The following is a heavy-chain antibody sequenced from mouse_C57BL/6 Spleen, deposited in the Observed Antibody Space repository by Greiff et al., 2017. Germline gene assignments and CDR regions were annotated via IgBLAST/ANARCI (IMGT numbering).Heavy chain of an antibody. CDR2: ISSGSSTI. D-gene: IGHD2-1*01. CDR1: GFTFSDYG. CDR3: ARLLIYYGNYDAMDY. V-gene: IGHV5-17*01. Sequence: DVHLVESGGGLVKPGGSLKLSCAASGFTFSDYGMHWVRQAPEKGLEWVAYISSGSSTIYYADTVKGRFTISRDNAKNTLFLQMTSLRSEDTAMYYCARLLIYYGNYDAMDYWGQGTSVTVSS. J-gene: IGHJ4*01.